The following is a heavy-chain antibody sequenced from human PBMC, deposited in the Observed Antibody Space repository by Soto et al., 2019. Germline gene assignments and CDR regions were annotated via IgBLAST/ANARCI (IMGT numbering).Heavy chain of an antibody. CDR3: ARGLGYETRY. CDR1: GGSVSSGSYY. J-gene: IGHJ4*02. D-gene: IGHD3-3*01. Sequence: QVQLQESGPGLVKPSETLSLTCSVSGGSVSSGSYYWSWIRQPPGKGLEWIGCVHYSGITNYNPSLKSRVTISLDTSKNQFSLRLSALTAADTAVYDCARGLGYETRYWGQGILVTVSS. CDR2: VHYSGIT. V-gene: IGHV4-61*01.